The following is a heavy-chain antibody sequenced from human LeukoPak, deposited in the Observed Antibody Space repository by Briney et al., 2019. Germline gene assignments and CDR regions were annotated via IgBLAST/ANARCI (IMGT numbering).Heavy chain of an antibody. V-gene: IGHV6-1*01. J-gene: IGHJ4*02. CDR1: GDSVSRDRIA. CDR2: TYYRSKWYN. CDR3: ARLADFPTYYYGSGSYYVDY. Sequence: SQTLSLTCAISGDSVSRDRIAWNWIRQSPSRGLEWLGRTYYRSKWYNDYAVSVKSRITINPDTSKNQFSLKLSSVTAADTAVYYCARLADFPTYYYGSGSYYVDYWGQGTLVTVSS. D-gene: IGHD3-10*01.